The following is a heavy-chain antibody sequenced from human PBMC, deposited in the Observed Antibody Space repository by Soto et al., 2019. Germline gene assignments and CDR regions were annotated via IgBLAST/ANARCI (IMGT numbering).Heavy chain of an antibody. CDR1: GYTFTTYA. CDR2: INAGNGNT. Sequence: QVQLVQSGAEEKKPGASVKVSCKASGYTFTTYAMHWVRQAPGQRLEWMGWINAGNGNTKYSQKFQGRVTITRDTSASTAYMELSSLRSEDTAVHYCARAVAVPADFDNWGQGTLVTVSS. V-gene: IGHV1-3*05. J-gene: IGHJ4*02. D-gene: IGHD6-19*01. CDR3: ARAVAVPADFDN.